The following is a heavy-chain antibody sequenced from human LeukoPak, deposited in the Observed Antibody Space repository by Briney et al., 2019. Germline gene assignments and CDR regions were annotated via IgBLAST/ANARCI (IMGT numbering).Heavy chain of an antibody. J-gene: IGHJ3*02. CDR2: IIPNSGGT. CDR3: ATDSGGQLLSGWRADNWGLDAFDI. V-gene: IGHV1-2*02. D-gene: IGHD2-2*01. Sequence: ASVKVSCKASGYTFTDYYMHWVRQAPGQGLEWMGWIIPNSGGTSYAQKFQGRVTMTRDTSISTAYMELSSLRSEDTAVYYCATDSGGQLLSGWRADNWGLDAFDIWGQGTMVTVSS. CDR1: GYTFTDYY.